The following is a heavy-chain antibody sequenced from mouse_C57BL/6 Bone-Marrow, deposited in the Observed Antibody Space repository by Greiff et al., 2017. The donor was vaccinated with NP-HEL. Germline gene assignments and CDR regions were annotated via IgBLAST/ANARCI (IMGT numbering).Heavy chain of an antibody. J-gene: IGHJ2*01. V-gene: IGHV1-42*01. D-gene: IGHD2-5*01. CDR3: ARSYYSNDYFDY. CDR1: GYSFTGYY. CDR2: INPSTGGT. Sequence: EVQLQESGPELVKPGASVQISCKASGYSFTGYYMNWVKQSPEKSLEWIGEINPSTGGTTYNQKFKAKATLTVDKSSSTAYMQLKSLTSEDSAVYYCARSYYSNDYFDYWGQGTTLTVSS.